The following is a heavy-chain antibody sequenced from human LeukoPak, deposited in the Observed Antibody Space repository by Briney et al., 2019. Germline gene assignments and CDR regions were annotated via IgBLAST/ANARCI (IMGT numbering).Heavy chain of an antibody. J-gene: IGHJ3*02. V-gene: IGHV3-21*01. CDR3: ARSLRAFDI. CDR2: ISPGSSNI. CDR1: GFTFSSYT. Sequence: GGSLRLSCAASGFTFSSYTMNWVRQAPGKGLEWVSSISPGSSNIYYADSVKGRFTISRDNAKNSLYLQMNSLRAEDTAVYYCARSLRAFDIWGHGTMVTVSS.